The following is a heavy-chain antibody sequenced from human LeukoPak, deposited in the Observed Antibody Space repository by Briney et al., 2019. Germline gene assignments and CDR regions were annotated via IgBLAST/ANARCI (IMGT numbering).Heavy chain of an antibody. J-gene: IGHJ4*02. Sequence: SEILSLTCAVYGGSFSGYYWSWIRQPPGKGLEWIGEINHSGSTNYNPSLKSRVTISVDTSKNQFSLKLSSVTAADTAVYYCARVGATRNFDYWGQGTLVTVSS. CDR2: INHSGST. D-gene: IGHD1-26*01. V-gene: IGHV4-34*01. CDR1: GGSFSGYY. CDR3: ARVGATRNFDY.